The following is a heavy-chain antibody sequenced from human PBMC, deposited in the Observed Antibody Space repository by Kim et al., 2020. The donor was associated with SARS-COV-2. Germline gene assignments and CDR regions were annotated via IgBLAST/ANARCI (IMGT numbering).Heavy chain of an antibody. CDR2: INPSGGAA. CDR1: GYTFTHHY. J-gene: IGHJ4*02. V-gene: IGHV1-46*01. CDR3: ATSLAYCSGGSCHS. Sequence: ASVKVSCKASGYTFTHHYMHWVRQAPGQGLEWMGMINPSGGAATYAQKFQGRVTMTSDTSTSTVYMEVSSLRSEDTALYYCATSLAYCSGGSCHSWGQGTVVTVSS. D-gene: IGHD2-15*01.